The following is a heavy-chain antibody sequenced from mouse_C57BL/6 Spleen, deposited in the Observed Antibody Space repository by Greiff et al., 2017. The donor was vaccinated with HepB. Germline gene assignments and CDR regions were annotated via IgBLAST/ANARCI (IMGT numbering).Heavy chain of an antibody. Sequence: EVKLVESGPELVKPGASVKISCKASGYSFTGYYMNWVKQSPEKSLEWIGEINPSTGGTTYNQKFKAKATLTVDKSSSTAYMQLKSLTSEDSAVYYCARYYGNLAWFAYWGQGTLVTVSA. CDR2: INPSTGGT. D-gene: IGHD2-1*01. CDR1: GYSFTGYY. CDR3: ARYYGNLAWFAY. J-gene: IGHJ3*01. V-gene: IGHV1-42*01.